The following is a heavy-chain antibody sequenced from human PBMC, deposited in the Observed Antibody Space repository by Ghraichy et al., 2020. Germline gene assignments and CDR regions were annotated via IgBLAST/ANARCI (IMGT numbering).Heavy chain of an antibody. CDR3: AQSTHWGLAF. J-gene: IGHJ4*02. V-gene: IGHV4-34*12. D-gene: IGHD7-27*01. Sequence: SETLSLTCGVSGGSVSDFYWVWIRQSPGKGLEWIGEMIHTGTTNYNPSLKSRVTISVDTSRNQFSLMLTSVTAADTAVYYGAQSTHWGLAFWAQGALVTVSS. CDR2: MIHTGTT. CDR1: GGSVSDFY.